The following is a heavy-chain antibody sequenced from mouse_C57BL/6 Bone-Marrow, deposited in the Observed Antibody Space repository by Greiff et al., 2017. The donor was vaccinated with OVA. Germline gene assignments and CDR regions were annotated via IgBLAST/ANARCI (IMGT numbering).Heavy chain of an antibody. V-gene: IGHV1-62-2*01. CDR2: FYPGSGSI. J-gene: IGHJ1*03. CDR3: ARHEDTGYSYYGSTGFDV. Sequence: QVQLQQSGAELVKPGASVKLSCKASGYTFTEYTIHWVKQRSGQGLEWIWWFYPGSGSIKYNEKFKDKATLTADKSSSTVYMALSRLTSEDSAVYFCARHEDTGYSYYGSTGFDVWGTGTTVTVSS. D-gene: IGHD1-1*01. CDR1: GYTFTEYT.